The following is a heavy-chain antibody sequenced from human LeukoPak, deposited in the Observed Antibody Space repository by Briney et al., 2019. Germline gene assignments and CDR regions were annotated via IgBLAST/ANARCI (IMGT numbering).Heavy chain of an antibody. CDR1: GFTFSDYY. V-gene: IGHV3-11*01. J-gene: IGHJ4*02. CDR2: ISSSGSTI. D-gene: IGHD3-22*01. Sequence: GGSLRLSCAASGFTFSDYYMSWIRQAPGKGLEWVSYISSSGSTIYYADSVKGRFTISRDNAKNSLYLQMNSLRAEDTAVYYYARASAYYYDSSGRYYFDYWGQGTLVTVSS. CDR3: ARASAYYYDSSGRYYFDY.